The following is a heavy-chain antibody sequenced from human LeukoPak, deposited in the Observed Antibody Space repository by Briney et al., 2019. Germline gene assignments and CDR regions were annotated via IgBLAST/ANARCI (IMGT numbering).Heavy chain of an antibody. CDR3: AKDLVPAS. Sequence: GGSLRLSCAASGFTFSSYGMHWVRQAPGKGLEWVAVISYDGSNKYYADSVKGRFTISRDNSKNTLYLQMNSLRAEDTAVYYCAKDLVPASWGQGTLVTVSS. V-gene: IGHV3-30*18. CDR2: ISYDGSNK. D-gene: IGHD2-2*01. J-gene: IGHJ5*02. CDR1: GFTFSSYG.